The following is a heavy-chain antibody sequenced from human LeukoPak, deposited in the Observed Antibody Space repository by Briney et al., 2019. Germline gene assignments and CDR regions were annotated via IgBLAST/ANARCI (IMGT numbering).Heavy chain of an antibody. J-gene: IGHJ4*02. CDR1: GGSISSSSYY. D-gene: IGHD2-2*02. CDR3: ARQDIVVVPAAILGEFDY. CDR2: IYYSGST. Sequence: SETLSLTCTVSGGSISSSSYYWGWIRQPPGKGLEWIGSIYYSGSTYYNPSLKSRVTISVDTSKNQFSLKLSSVTAADTAVYYCARQDIVVVPAAILGEFDYWGQGTLVTVSS. V-gene: IGHV4-39*01.